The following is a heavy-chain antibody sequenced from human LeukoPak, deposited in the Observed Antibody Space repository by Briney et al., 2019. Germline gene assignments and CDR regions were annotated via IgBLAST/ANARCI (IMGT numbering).Heavy chain of an antibody. Sequence: GGSLRLSCAASGFTFSSYTMHWVRQPRGKGLEWVALISYDGSNQYYADSVKGRFTVSRDNSKNTLYVQMNSLRGDDTAVYYCARGPTAQGIAFDIWGQGTMVTVSS. CDR3: ARGPTAQGIAFDI. D-gene: IGHD5-18*01. V-gene: IGHV3-30*04. CDR2: ISYDGSNQ. CDR1: GFTFSSYT. J-gene: IGHJ3*02.